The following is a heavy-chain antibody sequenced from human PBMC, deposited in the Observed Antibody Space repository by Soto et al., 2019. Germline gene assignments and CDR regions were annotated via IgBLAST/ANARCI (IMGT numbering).Heavy chain of an antibody. CDR3: ARDSYSFNDYYYYGMDV. CDR1: GFTFSNYG. CDR2: IWYDGSHK. V-gene: IGHV3-33*01. J-gene: IGHJ6*02. Sequence: GGSLRLSCAASGFTFSNYGIHWVRQAPGKGLEWVALIWYDGSHKYYADSVKGRYTISRDNSKNTLYLQMNSLRAEDTAVYYCARDSYSFNDYYYYGMDVWGQGTTVTVSS. D-gene: IGHD5-18*01.